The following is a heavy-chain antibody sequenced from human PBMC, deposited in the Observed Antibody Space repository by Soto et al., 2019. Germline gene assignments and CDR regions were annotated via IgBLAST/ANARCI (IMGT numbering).Heavy chain of an antibody. CDR3: AREGGYCSGGSFAFDY. Sequence: QVQLVQSGAEVKKPGASMKVSCKASGYIFTGYHMHWVRQAPGQGLEWMGWINPNTGGTNFAQKFQGRVTMTRDTSISTAYMELSRLRSDDTAVYYCAREGGYCSGGSFAFDYWGQGTLVTVS. J-gene: IGHJ4*02. CDR2: INPNTGGT. V-gene: IGHV1-2*02. D-gene: IGHD2-15*01. CDR1: GYIFTGYH.